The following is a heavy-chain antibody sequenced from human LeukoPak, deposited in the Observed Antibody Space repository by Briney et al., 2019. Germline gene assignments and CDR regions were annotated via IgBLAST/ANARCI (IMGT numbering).Heavy chain of an antibody. V-gene: IGHV1-46*01. J-gene: IGHJ4*02. D-gene: IGHD2-2*01. Sequence: ASVTVSCTASGYTFTSYYMHWVRQAPGQGLEWMGIINPSGGSTSYAQKFQGRVTITRDMSTSTVYMELSSLRSEDTAVYYCARVGYAVNWGQGTLVTVSS. CDR3: ARVGYAVN. CDR1: GYTFTSYY. CDR2: INPSGGST.